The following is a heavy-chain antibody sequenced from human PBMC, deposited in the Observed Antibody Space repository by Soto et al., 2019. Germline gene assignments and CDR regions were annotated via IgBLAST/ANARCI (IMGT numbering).Heavy chain of an antibody. D-gene: IGHD6-13*01. CDR2: INPNVGSA. Sequence: ASVKVSCKASGYTFTSYYMHWVRQAPGQGLEWMGTINPNVGSASFAQKFQGRVTMTRDTSTSTVYMELSRLRSEDTEVYYCAREAAAAFFNYWGQATLVTVSS. CDR1: GYTFTSYY. V-gene: IGHV1-46*01. CDR3: AREAAAAFFNY. J-gene: IGHJ4*02.